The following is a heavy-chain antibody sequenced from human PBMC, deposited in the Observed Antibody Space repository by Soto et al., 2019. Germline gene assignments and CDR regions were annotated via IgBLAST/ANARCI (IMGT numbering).Heavy chain of an antibody. CDR3: AATYSSSSPFFDY. CDR1: GGSISSGGYY. D-gene: IGHD6-6*01. J-gene: IGHJ4*02. Sequence: SETLSLTCTVSGGSISSGGYYLSWIRQHPGKGLAWIGYIYYSGSTYYNPSLKSRVTISVDTSKNQFSLKLSSVTAADTAVYYCAATYSSSSPFFDYWGQGTLITVSS. CDR2: IYYSGST. V-gene: IGHV4-31*03.